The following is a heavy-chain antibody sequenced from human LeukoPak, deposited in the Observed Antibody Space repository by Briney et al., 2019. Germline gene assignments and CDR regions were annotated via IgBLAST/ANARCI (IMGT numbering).Heavy chain of an antibody. Sequence: PGGTLRLSCAASGFTFSTYEASWVRQAPGKGLEWVASISSSTTYIYYADSLKGRFTISRDDAKNSLYLQMSSLRAEDTAVYYRAREVIGGNSAWGQGTLVTVSS. J-gene: IGHJ4*02. CDR3: AREVIGGNSA. CDR1: GFTFSTYE. D-gene: IGHD4-23*01. CDR2: ISSSTTYI. V-gene: IGHV3-21*01.